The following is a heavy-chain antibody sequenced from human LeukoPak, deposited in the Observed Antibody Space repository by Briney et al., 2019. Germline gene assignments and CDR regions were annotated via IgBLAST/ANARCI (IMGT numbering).Heavy chain of an antibody. CDR1: GFTFSSYA. J-gene: IGHJ3*02. CDR3: AKDHYVSGRYDAFDI. D-gene: IGHD3-10*01. CDR2: ITTSGGST. Sequence: PGGSLRLSCAASGFTFSSYAMSWVRQAPGEGLEWVSYITTSGGSTYYADSVKGGFTISRDNAKNTLYLQMNSLRAEDTAVYYCAKDHYVSGRYDAFDIWGQGTMVTVSS. V-gene: IGHV3-23*01.